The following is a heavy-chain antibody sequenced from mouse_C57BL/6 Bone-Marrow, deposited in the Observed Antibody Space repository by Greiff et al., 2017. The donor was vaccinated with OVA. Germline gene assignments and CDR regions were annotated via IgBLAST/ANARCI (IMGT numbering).Heavy chain of an antibody. CDR1: GFSLTSYG. J-gene: IGHJ3*01. Sequence: QVQLQQSGPGLVQPSQCLSITCTVSGFSLTSYGVHWVRQSPGKGLEWLGVIWSGGSTDYYAAFISRLGISKNNAKSQFFFKMNSQQADDTAIYYCASYGPFAYWGQGTLVTVSA. D-gene: IGHD1-1*02. CDR2: IWSGGST. V-gene: IGHV2-2*01. CDR3: ASYGPFAY.